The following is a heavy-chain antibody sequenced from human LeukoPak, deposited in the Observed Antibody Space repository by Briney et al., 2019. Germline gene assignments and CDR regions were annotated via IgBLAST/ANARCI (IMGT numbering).Heavy chain of an antibody. Sequence: GASVKVSCKASGYTFTTYDINWVRQATGQGLEWMGWMNPNSGNTGYAQKFQGRVTMTRNTSISTAYMELSSLRSEDTAVYYCARGRRLTGYYDFDYWGQGTQVTVSS. CDR3: ARGRRLTGYYDFDY. V-gene: IGHV1-8*01. CDR1: GYTFTTYD. D-gene: IGHD3-9*01. J-gene: IGHJ4*02. CDR2: MNPNSGNT.